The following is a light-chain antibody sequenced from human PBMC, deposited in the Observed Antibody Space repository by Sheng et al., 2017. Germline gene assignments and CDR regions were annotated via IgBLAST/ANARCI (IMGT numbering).Light chain of an antibody. J-gene: IGKJ1*01. CDR2: DAS. V-gene: IGKV1-39*01. CDR1: QDIRNF. CDR3: QQSYSTPTWT. Sequence: DIKMTQSPSFLSVSVGDRVTITCQASQDIRNFVNWYQQKVGRAPRLLISDASNLEVGVPSRFSGSGSGTDFTLTISSLQPEDFATYYCQQSYSTPTWTFGQGTKVEIK.